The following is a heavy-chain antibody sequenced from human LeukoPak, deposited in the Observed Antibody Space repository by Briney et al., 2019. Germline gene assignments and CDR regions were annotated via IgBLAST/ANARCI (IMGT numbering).Heavy chain of an antibody. CDR2: INPNSGGT. Sequence: GASVKVSCKASGYTFTGYYMHWVRQAPGQGLEWMGWINPNSGGTNYAQKLQGRVTMTTDTSTSTAYMELRSLGSDDTAVYYCARDGTRYCSSTSCPLDYWGQGTLVTVSS. CDR1: GYTFTGYY. CDR3: ARDGTRYCSSTSCPLDY. J-gene: IGHJ4*02. V-gene: IGHV1-2*02. D-gene: IGHD2-2*01.